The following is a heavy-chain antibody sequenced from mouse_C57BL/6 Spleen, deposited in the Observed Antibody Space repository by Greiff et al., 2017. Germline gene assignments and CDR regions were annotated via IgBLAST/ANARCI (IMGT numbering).Heavy chain of an antibody. V-gene: IGHV7-3*01. CDR1: GFTFTDYY. CDR2: IRNKANGYTS. Sequence: EVQVVQSGGGLVQPGGSLSLSCAASGFTFTDYYMSWVRQPPGKALEWLGFIRNKANGYTSEYSASVKGRFTISRDNSQSCLYLKMKALRAKDSATSDWASSTTYYSRYCYVGVWGQGATLTVSS. J-gene: IGHJ2*01. CDR3: ASSTTYYSRYCYVGV. D-gene: IGHD2-5*01.